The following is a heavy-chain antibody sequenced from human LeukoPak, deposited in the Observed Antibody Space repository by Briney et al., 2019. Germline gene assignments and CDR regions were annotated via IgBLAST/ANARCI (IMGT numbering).Heavy chain of an antibody. J-gene: IGHJ4*02. V-gene: IGHV3-48*01. Sequence: PGGSLRLSCAASGFTFSSYSMTWVRQAPGKGLQWVSYISSSSDIIYYADSVKGRFTISRDNAENSLYLQVNSLRAEDTAVYYCAKEDYGDHLLGYFDYWGQGTLVTVSS. CDR2: ISSSSDII. D-gene: IGHD4-17*01. CDR3: AKEDYGDHLLGYFDY. CDR1: GFTFSSYS.